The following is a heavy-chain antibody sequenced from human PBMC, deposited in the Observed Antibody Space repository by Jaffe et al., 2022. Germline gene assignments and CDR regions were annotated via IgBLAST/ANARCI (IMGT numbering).Heavy chain of an antibody. J-gene: IGHJ4*02. V-gene: IGHV1-58*01. CDR2: IVVGSGNT. CDR3: AADLSGSGGSDY. CDR1: GFTFTSSA. D-gene: IGHD6-19*01. Sequence: QMQLVQSGPEVKKPGTSVKVSCKASGFTFTSSAVQWVRQARGQRLEWIGWIVVGSGNTNYAQKFQERVTITRDMSTSTAYMELSSLRSEDTAVYYCAADLSGSGGSDYWGQGTLVTVSS.